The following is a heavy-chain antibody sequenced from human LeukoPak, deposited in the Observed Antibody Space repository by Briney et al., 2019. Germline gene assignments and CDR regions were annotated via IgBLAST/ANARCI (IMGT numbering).Heavy chain of an antibody. CDR1: GFTFSSYA. CDR3: ARGLSSQYSSSWYDSDY. J-gene: IGHJ4*02. CDR2: ISYDGSNK. V-gene: IGHV3-30-3*01. D-gene: IGHD6-13*01. Sequence: GGSLRLSCAASGFTFSSYAMDWVRQAPGKGMEWVAVISYDGSNKYYADSVKGRFTISRDNSKNTLYLQMTSLRAEDTAVYYCARGLSSQYSSSWYDSDYWGQGTLVTVSS.